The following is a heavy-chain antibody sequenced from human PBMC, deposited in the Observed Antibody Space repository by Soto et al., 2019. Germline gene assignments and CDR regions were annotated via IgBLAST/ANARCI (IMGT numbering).Heavy chain of an antibody. V-gene: IGHV3-30-3*01. CDR2: ISYDGSNK. J-gene: IGHJ4*02. Sequence: QVRLVESGGGVVQPGRSLRLSCAASGFTFSSYAMHWVRQAPGKGLEWVAVISYDGSNKYYADSVKGRFTISRDNSKNTLYLQMNSLRAEDTAVYYCAREFAVALNGFDYWGQGTLVTVSS. CDR3: AREFAVALNGFDY. D-gene: IGHD6-19*01. CDR1: GFTFSSYA.